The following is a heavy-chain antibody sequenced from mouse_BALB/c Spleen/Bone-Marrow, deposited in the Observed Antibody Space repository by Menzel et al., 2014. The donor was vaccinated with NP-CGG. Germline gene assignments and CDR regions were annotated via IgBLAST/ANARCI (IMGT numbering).Heavy chain of an antibody. Sequence: VKLMESGGDLVKPGGSLKLSCAASGFTFTNYDMPWVRQTPDKSLEWVASISNDISYTDYPHSVKGQFTISRDSAKNTLYLQMRSLESEDTAMYYCARHGRDYYAMDYWGQGTSVTVSS. CDR2: ISNDISYT. V-gene: IGHV5-6*01. CDR1: GFTFTNYD. CDR3: ARHGRDYYAMDY. J-gene: IGHJ4*01.